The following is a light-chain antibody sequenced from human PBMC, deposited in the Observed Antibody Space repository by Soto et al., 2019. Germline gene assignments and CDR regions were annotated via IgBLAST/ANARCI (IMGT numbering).Light chain of an antibody. CDR3: QSYDINLNRV. J-gene: IGLJ3*02. V-gene: IGLV1-40*01. CDR2: ANN. CDR1: SSNIGAGYD. Sequence: QSVLTQPPSVSGAPGQRVTISCTGSSSNIGAGYDVHWYQQLPGAAPKLLIYANNNRPSGVPDRISGSKSGTSASLAITGLQAEDEADYYCQSYDINLNRVFGGGTKLTVL.